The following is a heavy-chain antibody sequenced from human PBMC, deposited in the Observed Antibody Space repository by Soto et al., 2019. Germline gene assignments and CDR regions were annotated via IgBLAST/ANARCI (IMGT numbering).Heavy chain of an antibody. Sequence: SGKVSCKASGGTLSSYTISWVRQAHGQGLEWMGRIIPILGIANYAQKFQGRVTITADKSTSTAYMELSSLRSEDTAVYYCASAPGIPAAGTRSQLDYWGQGTLVTVSS. CDR2: IIPILGIA. D-gene: IGHD6-13*01. CDR3: ASAPGIPAAGTRSQLDY. CDR1: GGTLSSYT. J-gene: IGHJ4*02. V-gene: IGHV1-69*02.